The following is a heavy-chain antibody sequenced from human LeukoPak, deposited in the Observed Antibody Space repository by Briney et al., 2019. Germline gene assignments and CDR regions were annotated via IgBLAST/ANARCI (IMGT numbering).Heavy chain of an antibody. J-gene: IGHJ3*02. CDR2: ISYDGSNK. CDR3: ARDLRI. Sequence: GGSLRLSCAASGFTFSSYAMHWVRQAPGKGLEWVAVISYDGSNKYYADSVKGRFTISRDNSKNTLYLQMNSLRAEDTAVYYCARDLRIWGQGTMDTVSS. CDR1: GFTFSSYA. V-gene: IGHV3-30-3*01.